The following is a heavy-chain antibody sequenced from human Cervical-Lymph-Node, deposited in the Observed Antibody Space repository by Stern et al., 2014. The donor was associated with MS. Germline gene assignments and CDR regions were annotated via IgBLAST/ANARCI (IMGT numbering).Heavy chain of an antibody. Sequence: QVQLVQSGAEVKKPGSSMNVSCKTSGGTFSSSYAITWLRQAPGQGLEWMGRIIPLLGLANYAHNFQGRVTITADTSTNTTYLELSSLRSEDTAVYYCARGIVSNRAAATQHNLFDPWGQGTLVTVSS. D-gene: IGHD2-15*01. J-gene: IGHJ5*02. CDR2: IIPLLGLA. CDR3: ARGIVSNRAAATQHNLFDP. CDR1: GGTFSSSYA. V-gene: IGHV1-69*04.